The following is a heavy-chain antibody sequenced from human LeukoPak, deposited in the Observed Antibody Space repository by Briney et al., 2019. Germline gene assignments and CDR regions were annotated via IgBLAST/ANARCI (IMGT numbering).Heavy chain of an antibody. CDR2: INTNTGNP. CDR3: ARVNWWWQLPGHI. Sequence: ASVKVSCKASGYTFTSYGISWVRQAPGQGLEWMGWINTNTGNPTYAQGFTGRFVFSLDTSVSTAYLQISSLKAEDTAVYYCARVNWWWQLPGHIWGQGTMVTVSS. V-gene: IGHV7-4-1*02. D-gene: IGHD2-15*01. CDR1: GYTFTSYG. J-gene: IGHJ3*02.